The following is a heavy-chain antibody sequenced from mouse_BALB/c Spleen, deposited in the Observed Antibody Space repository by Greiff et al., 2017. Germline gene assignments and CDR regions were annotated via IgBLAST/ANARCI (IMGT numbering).Heavy chain of an antibody. CDR1: GFTFSSFG. J-gene: IGHJ1*01. D-gene: IGHD2-14*01. CDR3: ARSNYRYDGYFDV. Sequence: EVMLVESGGGLVQPGGSRKLSCAASGFTFSSFGMHWVRQAPEKGLAWVAYISSGSSTIYYADTVKGRFTISRDNPKNTLFLQMTSLRSEDTAMYYCARSNYRYDGYFDVWGAGTTVTVSS. CDR2: ISSGSSTI. V-gene: IGHV5-17*02.